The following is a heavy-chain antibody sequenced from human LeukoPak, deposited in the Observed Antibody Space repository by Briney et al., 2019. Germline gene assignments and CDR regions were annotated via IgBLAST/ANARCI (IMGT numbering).Heavy chain of an antibody. CDR2: VLYDGSKK. J-gene: IGHJ3*02. D-gene: IGHD7-27*01. CDR1: GFTFNKYT. CDR3: ARENWGGAFDI. Sequence: PGGSLRLSCAASGFTFNKYTMHWVRQAPGKGLEWVGVVLYDGSKKNNADSVKGRFTISRDNSKNMMYVQMNSLRPEDTALYYCARENWGGAFDIWGQGTMVTVSS. V-gene: IGHV3-30*04.